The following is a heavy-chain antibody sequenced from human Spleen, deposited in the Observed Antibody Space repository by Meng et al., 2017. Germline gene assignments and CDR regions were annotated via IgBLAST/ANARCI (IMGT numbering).Heavy chain of an antibody. CDR1: GGSINSDNW. CDR2: IYHSGTT. CDR3: AREPTVITSGGVIVLPFDS. D-gene: IGHD3-16*02. Sequence: VAATESGPGLVKPAGTRSLTWAVSGGSINSDNWWSWVRQPPGKGLEWIGEIYHSGTTNYNPSLKSRVSMSVDKSKNQFSLKLSSVTAADTAVYYCAREPTVITSGGVIVLPFDSWGQGTLVTVSS. J-gene: IGHJ4*02. V-gene: IGHV4-4*02.